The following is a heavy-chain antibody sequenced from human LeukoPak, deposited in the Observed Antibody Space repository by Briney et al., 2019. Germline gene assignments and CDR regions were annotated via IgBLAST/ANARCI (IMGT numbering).Heavy chain of an antibody. V-gene: IGHV3-23*01. CDR2: IINSGGGA. D-gene: IGHD7-27*01. Sequence: GGSLRLSCAASGFTFSSYAMTWVRQAPGKGLEWVSSIINSGGGAYYAGSVRGRFTISRDNSKNTLHLQMNSLRAEDTAVYYCAKETGDSWGYFEWWGQGTLVTVSS. CDR1: GFTFSSYA. J-gene: IGHJ4*02. CDR3: AKETGDSWGYFEW.